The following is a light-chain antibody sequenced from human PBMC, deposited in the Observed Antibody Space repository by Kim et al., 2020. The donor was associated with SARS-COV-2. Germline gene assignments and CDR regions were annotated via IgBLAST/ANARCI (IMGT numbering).Light chain of an antibody. Sequence: APGGRATPSCRASQRVASSDLAWYQQRPGQAPRLLIYAASSRATGIPDRFSGSGSGTDFTLTISRLKPEDFAVYYCQQYSSSPVTFGGGTKVDIK. CDR1: QRVASSD. CDR3: QQYSSSPVT. CDR2: AAS. J-gene: IGKJ4*01. V-gene: IGKV3-20*01.